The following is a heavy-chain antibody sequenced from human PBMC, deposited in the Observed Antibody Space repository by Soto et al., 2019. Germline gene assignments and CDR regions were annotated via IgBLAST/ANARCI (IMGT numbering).Heavy chain of an antibody. D-gene: IGHD3-9*01. CDR3: AGGSMGDILTGYHFDY. J-gene: IGHJ4*02. CDR2: IYYSGST. V-gene: IGHV4-39*01. CDR1: GGSISSSSYY. Sequence: NPXVTLSLTCTVSGGSISSSSYYWGWIREPPGKGLEWIGSIYYSGSTYYNPSLKSRVTISVDTSKNQFSLKLSSVTGGDTAVYHSAGGSMGDILTGYHFDYWGQGTLVTAPQ.